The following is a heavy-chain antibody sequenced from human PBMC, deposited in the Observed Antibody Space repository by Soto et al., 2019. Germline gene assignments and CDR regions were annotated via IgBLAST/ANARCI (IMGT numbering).Heavy chain of an antibody. J-gene: IGHJ4*02. D-gene: IGHD2-15*01. CDR1: GDSISSDKW. Sequence: PSETLSLTCAVAGDSISSDKWWSWVRQPPGKGLEWIGEIHHRRGPNYSPSLRSRITMSVEKSRNQFSLIVFSMTAADTAVYYCARDREYCSGGNCYETGSDYWGQGTLVTVSS. CDR2: IHHRRGP. CDR3: ARDREYCSGGNCYETGSDY. V-gene: IGHV4-4*02.